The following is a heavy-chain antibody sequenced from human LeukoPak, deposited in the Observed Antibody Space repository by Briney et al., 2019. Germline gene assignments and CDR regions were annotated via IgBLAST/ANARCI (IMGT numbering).Heavy chain of an antibody. CDR3: ASKWSGSYPFDY. J-gene: IGHJ4*02. CDR2: INRGGDTT. V-gene: IGHV3-23*01. Sequence: GGSLRLSCAASGFTFSTYSMNWVRRAPGKRLEWVSIINRGGDTTYYADSVKGRFTISRDNSKNTVYLQMDSLRVEDTAVYYCASKWSGSYPFDYWGRGTLVTVSS. CDR1: GFTFSTYS. D-gene: IGHD3-3*01.